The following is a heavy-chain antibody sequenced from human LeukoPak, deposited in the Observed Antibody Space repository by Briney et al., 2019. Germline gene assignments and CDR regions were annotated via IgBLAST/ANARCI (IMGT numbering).Heavy chain of an antibody. V-gene: IGHV3-23*01. D-gene: IGHD2-2*01. CDR2: ITSGHST. CDR3: AKDYPECTGTTCSGEAFFDY. CDR1: GLTFSNYA. Sequence: PGGSLRLSCAASGLTFSNYAMSWVRQAAGKGLEWVSGITSGHSTFYADSVKGRFTISRDNSKNTVYLQMNSLRAEDTAVYYCAKDYPECTGTTCSGEAFFDYWGQGTLVTVSS. J-gene: IGHJ4*02.